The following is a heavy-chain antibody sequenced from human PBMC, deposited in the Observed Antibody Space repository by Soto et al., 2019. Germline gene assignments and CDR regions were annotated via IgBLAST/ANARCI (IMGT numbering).Heavy chain of an antibody. CDR1: GFTFSRDE. V-gene: IGHV3-48*03. CDR2: IQNHGYST. Sequence: EVQLVESGGGLVQPGGSLRLSCEASGFTFSRDEMNWVRQAPGKGLEWITYIQNHGYSTHYADAVKRRFTISRDNAKNTLYLQMSSLTAEDSAIYCCARGDDAGCHFGYWGQGVLVTVSS. CDR3: ARGDDAGCHFGY. D-gene: IGHD6-19*01. J-gene: IGHJ4*02.